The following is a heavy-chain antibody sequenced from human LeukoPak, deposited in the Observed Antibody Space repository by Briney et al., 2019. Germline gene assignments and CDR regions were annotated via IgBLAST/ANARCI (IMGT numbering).Heavy chain of an antibody. CDR1: GFTFSDYY. D-gene: IGHD5-12*01. J-gene: IGHJ4*02. Sequence: GGSLRLSCAASGFTFSDYYMSWIRQAPGRGLEWVSYISSSSSYTDYADSVKGRFTISRDNAKSSLNLQMNSLRAEDTAVYYCARDSGYSGYSDYWGQGTLVTVSS. CDR2: ISSSSSYT. CDR3: ARDSGYSGYSDY. V-gene: IGHV3-11*05.